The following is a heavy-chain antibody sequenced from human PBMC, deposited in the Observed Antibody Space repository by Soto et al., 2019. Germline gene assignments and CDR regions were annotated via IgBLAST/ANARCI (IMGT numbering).Heavy chain of an antibody. CDR3: ARVERGTATTVVDALEI. D-gene: IGHD1-1*01. J-gene: IGHJ3*02. CDR2: MSHSGGT. V-gene: IGHV4-34*01. CDR1: GGSVNSGNYY. Sequence: QVQLQQWGAGLLKPSETLSLTCAVFGGSVNSGNYYWSWIRQPPGKGLEWIGEMSHSGGTHFNTSLKSRVTISVDTSKNQFSLKMSSVTAADTALYYCARVERGTATTVVDALEIWGPGTMVTVSS.